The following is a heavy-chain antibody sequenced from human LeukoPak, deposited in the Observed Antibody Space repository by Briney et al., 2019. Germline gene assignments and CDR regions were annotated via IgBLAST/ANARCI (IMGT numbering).Heavy chain of an antibody. D-gene: IGHD4-17*01. V-gene: IGHV4-30-4*01. CDR1: GGSISSGDYY. CDR3: ARVPVGYGDYRQDY. J-gene: IGHJ4*02. Sequence: SETLSLTCTVSGGSISSGDYYRSWIRQPPGKGLEWIGYIYYSGSTYYNPSLKSRVTISVDTSKNQFSLKLSSVTAADTAVYYCARVPVGYGDYRQDYWGQGTLVTVSS. CDR2: IYYSGST.